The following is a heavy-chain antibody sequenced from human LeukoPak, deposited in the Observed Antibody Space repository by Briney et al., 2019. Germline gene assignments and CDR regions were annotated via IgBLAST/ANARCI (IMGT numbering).Heavy chain of an antibody. CDR1: GFTFSNYA. Sequence: GGSLRLSCAASGFTFSNYAMSWVRQDPGKGLEWVSAISGSGGTTYYADSVKGRFTISRDNSKNTLSLQMNSLRADDTAVYYCAKGGNPRPFDYWDQGTLVTVSS. CDR2: ISGSGGTT. CDR3: AKGGNPRPFDY. V-gene: IGHV3-23*01. D-gene: IGHD4-23*01. J-gene: IGHJ4*02.